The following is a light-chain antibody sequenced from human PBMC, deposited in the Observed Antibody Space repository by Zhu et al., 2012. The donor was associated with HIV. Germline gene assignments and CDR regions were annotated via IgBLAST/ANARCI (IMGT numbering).Light chain of an antibody. J-gene: IGKJ2*01. CDR3: QQYYTPSYT. CDR1: QSVHKW. CDR2: EAS. Sequence: DIQMTQSPSTLSASVGDRVTITCRASQSVHKWLAWYQQKPEQAPKLLIYEASTLETGVPSRFSGSGSETEFTLTISSLQPDDFASYSCQQYYTPSYTFGQGTKLQDQT. V-gene: IGKV1-5*03.